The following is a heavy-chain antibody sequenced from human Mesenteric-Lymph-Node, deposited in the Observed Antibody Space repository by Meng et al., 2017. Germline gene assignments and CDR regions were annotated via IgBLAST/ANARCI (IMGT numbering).Heavy chain of an antibody. J-gene: IGHJ3*02. CDR3: AREGLLWFGEHGAFDI. CDR2: ISSSSSYI. V-gene: IGHV3-21*01. D-gene: IGHD3-10*01. CDR1: GFTFSSYS. Sequence: GESLKISCAASGFTFSSYSMNWVRQAPGKGLEWVSSISSSSSYIYYADSVKGRFTISRDNAKNSLYLQRNSLRAEDTAVYYCAREGLLWFGEHGAFDIWGQGTMVTVSS.